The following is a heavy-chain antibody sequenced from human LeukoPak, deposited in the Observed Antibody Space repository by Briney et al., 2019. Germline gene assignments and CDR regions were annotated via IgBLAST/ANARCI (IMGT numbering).Heavy chain of an antibody. CDR3: ATDPTYYGSGSYNY. V-gene: IGHV3-21*01. CDR1: GFTFSSHS. Sequence: GGSLRRSCAASGFTFSSHSMNWVRQAPGKGLEWVSFISSSSSYIHYADSVKGRFTISRDNAKNSLYLQMNSLRAEDTAVYYCATDPTYYGSGSYNYWGQGTLVTVSS. J-gene: IGHJ4*02. D-gene: IGHD3-10*01. CDR2: ISSSSSYI.